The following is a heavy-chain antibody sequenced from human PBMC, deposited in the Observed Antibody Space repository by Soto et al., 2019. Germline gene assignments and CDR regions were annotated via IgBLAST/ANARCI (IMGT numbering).Heavy chain of an antibody. CDR1: GFTFSTYS. D-gene: IGHD5-18*01. V-gene: IGHV3-21*01. CDR3: ARDQPGYSYGYGLGY. CDR2: ISSSSSYI. J-gene: IGHJ4*02. Sequence: EVQLVESGGGLVKPGGSRRLSCAASGFTFSTYSMNWVRQAPGKGLECVSSISSSSSYIYYADSVKGRFTISRDNAKNSLYLQMNSLRAEDTDVYYCARDQPGYSYGYGLGYWGQGTLVTVSS.